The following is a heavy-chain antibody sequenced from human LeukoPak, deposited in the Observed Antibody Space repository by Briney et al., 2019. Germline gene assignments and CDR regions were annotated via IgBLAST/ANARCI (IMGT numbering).Heavy chain of an antibody. D-gene: IGHD3-9*01. CDR1: GYTFSNYW. V-gene: IGHV5-51*01. J-gene: IGHJ4*02. Sequence: GESLKISCKGSGYTFSNYWIGWVRQMPGKGLEWMGIIYPGDSDTRYSPSFQGQVTISADKSISTAYLQWSSLKASDTAMYYCARLPILTGYYFDYWGQGTLVTVSS. CDR3: ARLPILTGYYFDY. CDR2: IYPGDSDT.